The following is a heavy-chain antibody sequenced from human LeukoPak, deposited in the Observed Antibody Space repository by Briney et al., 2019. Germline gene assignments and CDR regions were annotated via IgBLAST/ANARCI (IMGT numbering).Heavy chain of an antibody. CDR1: GGPISSYY. J-gene: IGHJ4*02. Sequence: PSETLSLTCTVSGGPISSYYWSWIRQPPGKGLEWIGYIYYSGSTNYNPSLKSRVTISVDTSKNQFSLKLSSVTAADTAVYYCARQSAGYSSGRAFDYWGQGTLVTVSS. CDR3: ARQSAGYSSGRAFDY. D-gene: IGHD6-19*01. V-gene: IGHV4-59*08. CDR2: IYYSGST.